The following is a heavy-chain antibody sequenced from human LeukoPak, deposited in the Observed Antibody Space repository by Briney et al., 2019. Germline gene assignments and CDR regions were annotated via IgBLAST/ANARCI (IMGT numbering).Heavy chain of an antibody. Sequence: GGSLRLSCAASGFTFSNYGLHWVRQAPGKGLEWVALISYDGRSNKYYADSVKGRFTISRDNSKNTLYLQMNSLRAEDTAVYYCAKMVHTVQWLVPFDYWGQGTLVTVSS. J-gene: IGHJ4*02. V-gene: IGHV3-30*18. D-gene: IGHD6-19*01. CDR2: ISYDGRSNK. CDR3: AKMVHTVQWLVPFDY. CDR1: GFTFSNYG.